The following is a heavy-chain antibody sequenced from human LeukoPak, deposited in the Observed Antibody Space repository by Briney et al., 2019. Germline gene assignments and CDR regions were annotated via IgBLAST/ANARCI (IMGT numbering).Heavy chain of an antibody. Sequence: GGSLRLSCAASGSTFSDYYTSWISQDPRNGREWVSYISSSGRTIYYAESVKGRFTKSRDKTKNSLYLPMSRLRAEDTAVYYCARGSITMVREVIDYWGQRALVTVSS. CDR3: ARGSITMVREVIDY. D-gene: IGHD3-10*01. CDR2: ISSSGRTI. CDR1: GSTFSDYY. V-gene: IGHV3-11*04. J-gene: IGHJ4*02.